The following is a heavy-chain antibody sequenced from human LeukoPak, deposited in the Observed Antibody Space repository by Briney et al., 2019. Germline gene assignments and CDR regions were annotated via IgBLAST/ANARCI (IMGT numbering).Heavy chain of an antibody. CDR2: ISGSGGST. CDR1: GFTLSHYY. D-gene: IGHD4-17*01. J-gene: IGHJ6*02. Sequence: GGSLRLSCAASGFTLSHYYMTWIRQAPGKGLEWVSAISGSGGSTYYADSVKGRFTISRDNSKNTLYLQMNSLRAEDTAVYYCAKADGDYSYYYYGMDVWGQGTTVTVSS. CDR3: AKADGDYSYYYYGMDV. V-gene: IGHV3-23*01.